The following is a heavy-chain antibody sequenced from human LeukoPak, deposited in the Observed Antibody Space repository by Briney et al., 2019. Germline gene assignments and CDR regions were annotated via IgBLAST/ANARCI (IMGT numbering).Heavy chain of an antibody. CDR3: ARGAYSSGPQGDY. D-gene: IGHD6-19*01. V-gene: IGHV1-2*02. CDR2: INPNTGGT. J-gene: IGHJ4*02. Sequence: GASVKVSCKASRYTFTGYYLHWVRQAPGQGLEWMGWINPNTGGTNYAQKSQDRVTMTRDTSISTAYMELSRLRSDDTAVYYCARGAYSSGPQGDYWGQGTLVIVSS. CDR1: RYTFTGYY.